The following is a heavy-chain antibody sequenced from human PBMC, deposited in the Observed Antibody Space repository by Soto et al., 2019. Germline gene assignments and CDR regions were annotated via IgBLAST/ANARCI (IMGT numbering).Heavy chain of an antibody. D-gene: IGHD4-4*01. Sequence: QVQLVQSGAEVKKPGSSLKVSCKAYGDIFTNYAISWVRQAPGQGLEWMGGIIPIFGTTDYAQKFQGRVTITADESTYTAYMELSSLRSEDTAVYYCARDQHPYSNLYDYYGMDVWGQGTTVIVS. J-gene: IGHJ6*02. CDR2: IIPIFGTT. CDR3: ARDQHPYSNLYDYYGMDV. V-gene: IGHV1-69*01. CDR1: GDIFTNYA.